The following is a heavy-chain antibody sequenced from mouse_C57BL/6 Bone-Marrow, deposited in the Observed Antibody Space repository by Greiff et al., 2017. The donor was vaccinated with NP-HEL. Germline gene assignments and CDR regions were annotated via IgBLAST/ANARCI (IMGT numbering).Heavy chain of an antibody. V-gene: IGHV1-69*01. CDR3: AREGGGLLQGYAMDY. Sequence: QVQLQQPGAELVMPGASVKLSCTASGYSFTSYWMHWVKQRPGQGLEWIGEIDPSDSYTNYNQKFKGKSTLTVDKSSSTAYMQLSSLTSEDSAVDYCAREGGGLLQGYAMDYWGQGTSVTVSS. D-gene: IGHD2-3*01. CDR1: GYSFTSYW. J-gene: IGHJ4*01. CDR2: IDPSDSYT.